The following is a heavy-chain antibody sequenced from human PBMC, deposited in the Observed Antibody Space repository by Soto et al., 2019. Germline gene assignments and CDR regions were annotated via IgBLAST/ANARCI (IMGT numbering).Heavy chain of an antibody. CDR1: GFTFSDHY. CDR3: ARVVIVGTSYYFDY. D-gene: IGHD5-12*01. CDR2: IRKRANSYTT. Sequence: PGGSLRLSCAASGFTFSDHYMDWVRQPPGKGLEWVGRIRKRANSYTTEYAASVKGRFTVSRDDSKSSLYLQMNSLKTEDTAVYHCARVVIVGTSYYFDYWGQGTLVTVSS. V-gene: IGHV3-72*01. J-gene: IGHJ4*02.